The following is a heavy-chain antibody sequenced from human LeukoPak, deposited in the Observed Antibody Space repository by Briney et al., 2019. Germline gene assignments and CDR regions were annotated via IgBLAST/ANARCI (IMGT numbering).Heavy chain of an antibody. V-gene: IGHV3-21*01. CDR3: VRDFYSGSTWYFDL. J-gene: IGHJ2*01. D-gene: IGHD3-3*01. CDR1: GFTFSSYT. CDR2: ISTSSVFM. Sequence: GGSLRLSCAASGFTFSSYTMNWVRQAPGKGLEWVSSISTSSVFMYYSDSVKGRFTIFRDNAKNSLSLQMNSLRAEDTAVYYCVRDFYSGSTWYFDLWGRGTLVTVSS.